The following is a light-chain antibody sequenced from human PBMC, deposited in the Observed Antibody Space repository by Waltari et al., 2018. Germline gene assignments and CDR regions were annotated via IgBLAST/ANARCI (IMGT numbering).Light chain of an antibody. CDR2: DDT. Sequence: SYVLTQPPSVSVAPGQTARITCGGNNIGGKSVHWYQLKPGQAPELVVYDDTDRPSGIPERFSGSNSGNTATRTISRVEAGDEADYYCQVWISGTDHPFGGGTKLTVL. CDR1: NIGGKS. V-gene: IGLV3-21*02. CDR3: QVWISGTDHP. J-gene: IGLJ2*01.